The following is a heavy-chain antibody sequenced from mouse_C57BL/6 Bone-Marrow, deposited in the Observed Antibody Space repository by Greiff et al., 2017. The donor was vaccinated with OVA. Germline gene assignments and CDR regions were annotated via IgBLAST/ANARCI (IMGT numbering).Heavy chain of an antibody. CDR2: IDPSDSYT. D-gene: IGHD1-1*01. J-gene: IGHJ1*03. CDR1: GYTFTSYW. CDR3: ARVRYYYGSSSYWYFDV. Sequence: QVQLQQPVAELVRPGTSVKLSCKASGYTFTSYWMHWVKQRPGQGLAWLGVIDPSDSYTNYNQKFKGKATLTVDTSSSTAYMQLSSLTSEDSAVYYCARVRYYYGSSSYWYFDVWGTGTTVTVSS. V-gene: IGHV1-59*01.